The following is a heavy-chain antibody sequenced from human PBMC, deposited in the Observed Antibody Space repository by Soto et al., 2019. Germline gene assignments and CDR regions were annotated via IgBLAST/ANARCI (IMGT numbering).Heavy chain of an antibody. CDR3: GREAGDYDWHSDL. Sequence: QVQLLQSGAELKEPGASVKVSCKTSGYMFSSHGLYWVRQAPGQGLKWMGWISPKSGDTNYVQSLQGRLTLSTDTSTSTAYLELRSLTSDDTAVYYCGREAGDYDWHSDLCGRGTPVTVSS. CDR1: GYMFSSHG. J-gene: IGHJ2*01. D-gene: IGHD4-17*01. V-gene: IGHV1-18*01. CDR2: ISPKSGDT.